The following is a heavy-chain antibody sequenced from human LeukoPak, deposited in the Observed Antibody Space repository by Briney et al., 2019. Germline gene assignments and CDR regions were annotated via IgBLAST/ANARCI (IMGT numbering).Heavy chain of an antibody. J-gene: IGHJ4*02. CDR1: GFTFSSYT. Sequence: GGSLRLSCAASGFTFSSYTMNWVRQAPGKGLEWVSSITSSSSYIYYADSVMGRFTISRDNANNSLYLQMNSLRAEDTAVYYCAKVGYDFWSGYGRTTDYWGQGTLVTVSS. D-gene: IGHD3-3*01. V-gene: IGHV3-21*04. CDR3: AKVGYDFWSGYGRTTDY. CDR2: ITSSSSYI.